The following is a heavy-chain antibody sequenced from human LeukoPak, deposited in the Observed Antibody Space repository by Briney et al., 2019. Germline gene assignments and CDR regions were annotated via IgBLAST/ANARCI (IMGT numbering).Heavy chain of an antibody. CDR2: IYYSGST. Sequence: SETLSLTCTVSGGSISSHYWSWIRQPPGKGLEWIGYIYYSGSTNYNPSLKSRVTISVDTSKNQFSLKLSSVTAADTAVYYCARSIVPQDAFGIWGQGTMVTVSS. CDR1: GGSISSHY. D-gene: IGHD3-16*02. CDR3: ARSIVPQDAFGI. V-gene: IGHV4-59*11. J-gene: IGHJ3*02.